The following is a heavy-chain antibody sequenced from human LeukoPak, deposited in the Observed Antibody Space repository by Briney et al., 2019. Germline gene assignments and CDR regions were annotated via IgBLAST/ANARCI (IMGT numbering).Heavy chain of an antibody. CDR1: GATFSSYA. Sequence: GASGKVSCKASGATFSSYAISWVRQAPGQGLEWMGGIIPIFGTANYAQKFQGRVTITADESTSTAYMELSSLRSEDTAVYYCARESVEGYYDSSGYPYFDYWGQGTLVTVSS. V-gene: IGHV1-69*13. D-gene: IGHD3-22*01. CDR3: ARESVEGYYDSSGYPYFDY. CDR2: IIPIFGTA. J-gene: IGHJ4*02.